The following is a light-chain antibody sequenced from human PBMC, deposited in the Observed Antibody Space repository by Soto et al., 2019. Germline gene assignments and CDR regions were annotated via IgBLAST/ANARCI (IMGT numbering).Light chain of an antibody. CDR2: GAS. V-gene: IGKV1-39*01. J-gene: IGKJ1*01. CDR1: ENIRDF. CDR3: QQTYGTPPT. Sequence: DIQMTQSPSSLSASVGDRVTITCRASENIRDFVNWYQQKPGKAPNLLIYGASTLQGGVPSRFSGSGSATDFTLTISSLQHEDFATYYCQQTYGTPPTFGQGTRW.